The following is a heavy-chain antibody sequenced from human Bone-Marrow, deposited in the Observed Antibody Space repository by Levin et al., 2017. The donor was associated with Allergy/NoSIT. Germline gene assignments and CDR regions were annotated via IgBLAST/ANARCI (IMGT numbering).Heavy chain of an antibody. V-gene: IGHV4-38-2*01. Sequence: GSLRLSCAVSGSSISSGYYWGWIRQPPGKGLEWIGSIYHSGSTYYNPSLKSRVTISVDTSKNQFSLKLSSVTAADTAVYYCASGGIAARNWYFDLWGRGTLVTVSS. J-gene: IGHJ2*01. CDR3: ASGGIAARNWYFDL. CDR1: GSSISSGYY. CDR2: IYHSGST. D-gene: IGHD6-6*01.